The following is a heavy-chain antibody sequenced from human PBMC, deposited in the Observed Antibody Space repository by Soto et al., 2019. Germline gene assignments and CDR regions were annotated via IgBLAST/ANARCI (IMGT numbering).Heavy chain of an antibody. CDR1: GAFFGSNA. Sequence: QEQLLQPGAGVRRLGSSLKSSCKASGAFFGSNAISWGRQAPGQGLEGLGGIIPVFATAYYAQKFQGRVTITADESTNTAYMELSSLRSEDTAMYYCARGGSGYVWFNEFWGQGSLVTVSS. D-gene: IGHD3-22*01. V-gene: IGHV1-69*01. CDR3: ARGGSGYVWFNEF. J-gene: IGHJ4*02. CDR2: IIPVFATA.